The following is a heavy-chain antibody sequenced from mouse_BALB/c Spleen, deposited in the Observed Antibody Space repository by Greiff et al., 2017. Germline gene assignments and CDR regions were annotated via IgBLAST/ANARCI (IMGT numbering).Heavy chain of an antibody. CDR2: IDPYYGGT. J-gene: IGHJ1*01. Sequence: EVKLMESGPELEKPGASVKISCKASGYSFTGYNMNWVKQSNGKSLEWIGNIDPYYGGTSYNQKFKGKATLTVDKSSSTAYMQLKSLTSEDSAVYYCARDYYRYDGTYFDVWGAGTTVTVSS. CDR1: GYSFTGYN. V-gene: IGHV1-39*01. D-gene: IGHD2-14*01. CDR3: ARDYYRYDGTYFDV.